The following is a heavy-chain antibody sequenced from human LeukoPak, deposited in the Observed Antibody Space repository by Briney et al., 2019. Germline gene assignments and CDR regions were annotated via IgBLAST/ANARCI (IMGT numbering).Heavy chain of an antibody. D-gene: IGHD3-22*01. J-gene: IGHJ2*01. Sequence: GASVKVSCKASGGTFSSYAISWVRQAPGQGLEWMGGIIPIFGTANYAQKFQGRVTITADESTSTAYMELSSLRSEDTAVYYCATTLPNSSGYYGWYFDLWGRGALVTVSS. V-gene: IGHV1-69*13. CDR1: GGTFSSYA. CDR2: IIPIFGTA. CDR3: ATTLPNSSGYYGWYFDL.